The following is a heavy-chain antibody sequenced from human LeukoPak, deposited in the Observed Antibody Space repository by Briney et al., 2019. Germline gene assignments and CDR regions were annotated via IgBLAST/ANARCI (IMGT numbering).Heavy chain of an antibody. CDR3: ARPVGRDANDY. Sequence: SETLSLTCTVSGGSISSYYWSWIRQPPGKGLEWIGYIYYSGSTNYNPSLKSRVTISVDTSKNQFSLKLSSVTAADTAVYYCARPVGRDANDYWGQGTLVTVSS. V-gene: IGHV4-59*01. CDR1: GGSISSYY. D-gene: IGHD1-26*01. J-gene: IGHJ4*02. CDR2: IYYSGST.